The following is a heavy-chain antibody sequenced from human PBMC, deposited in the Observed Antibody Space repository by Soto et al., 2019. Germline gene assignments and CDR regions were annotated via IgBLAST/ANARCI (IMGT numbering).Heavy chain of an antibody. CDR1: GFPFSSYA. CDR3: ARAYYDSSGYFDY. J-gene: IGHJ4*02. V-gene: IGHV3-30-3*01. Sequence: GGSLRLSCASSGFPFSSYAMHWVRQAPGKGLEWVAVISYDGSNKYYADSVKGRFTISRDNSKNTLYLQMNSLRAEDTAVYYCARAYYDSSGYFDYWGQGTLVTVSS. CDR2: ISYDGSNK. D-gene: IGHD3-22*01.